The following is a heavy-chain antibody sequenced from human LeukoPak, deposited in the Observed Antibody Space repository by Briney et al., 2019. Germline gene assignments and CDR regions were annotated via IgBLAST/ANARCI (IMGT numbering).Heavy chain of an antibody. CDR1: GYSISSGYY. CDR3: ARSVIVVVPAAALSFQH. V-gene: IGHV4-38-2*01. J-gene: IGHJ1*01. D-gene: IGHD2-2*01. CDR2: IYHSGST. Sequence: SETLSLTCAVSGYSISSGYYWGSIRQPPGKGLEWIGSIYHSGSTYYNPSLKSRVTISVDTSKNQFSLKLSSVTAADTAVYYCARSVIVVVPAAALSFQHWGQGTLATVSS.